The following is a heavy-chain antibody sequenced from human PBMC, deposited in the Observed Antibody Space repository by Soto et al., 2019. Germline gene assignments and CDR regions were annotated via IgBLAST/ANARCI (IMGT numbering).Heavy chain of an antibody. CDR2: INAGNGNT. CDR3: ARDVTYYDFWSGYYAHSCFGY. D-gene: IGHD3-3*01. CDR1: GYTFTSYA. J-gene: IGHJ4*03. Sequence: ASVKVSCKASGYTFTSYAIHWVRQAPGQRLEWMGWINAGNGNTKYSQKFQGRVTITRDTSASTAYMELSSMRSEDTAVYFCARDVTYYDFWSGYYAHSCFGYWG. V-gene: IGHV1-3*01.